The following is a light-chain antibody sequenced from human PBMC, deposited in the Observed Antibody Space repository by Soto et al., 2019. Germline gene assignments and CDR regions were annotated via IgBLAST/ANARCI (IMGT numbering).Light chain of an antibody. V-gene: IGLV2-14*03. CDR1: SSDVGSYTS. J-gene: IGLJ1*01. Sequence: QSALTPRASLSGSPVQSIAISCTGTSSDVGSYTSVSGYQQYPGKAPKLMIHDVNNRPSGISDRVSGSKSGNTASRTISGLEAEHEADYYCISFTSSTSYVFRSGTKHTVL. CDR2: DVN. CDR3: ISFTSSTSYV.